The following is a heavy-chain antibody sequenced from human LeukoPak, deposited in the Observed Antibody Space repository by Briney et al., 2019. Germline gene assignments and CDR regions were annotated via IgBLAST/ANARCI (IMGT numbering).Heavy chain of an antibody. CDR1: GGSIGSYY. CDR2: IHYSGNT. V-gene: IGHV4-59*01. D-gene: IGHD6-13*01. CDR3: VREKAAYNWFDP. Sequence: SETLSLTCTVSGGSIGSYYWSWIRQPPGKGLEWIGYIHYSGNTNYNPSLKSRVTISIDTSNNQFSLKLSSVTAADTAVYYCVREKAAYNWFDPWGQGTLVTVSS. J-gene: IGHJ5*02.